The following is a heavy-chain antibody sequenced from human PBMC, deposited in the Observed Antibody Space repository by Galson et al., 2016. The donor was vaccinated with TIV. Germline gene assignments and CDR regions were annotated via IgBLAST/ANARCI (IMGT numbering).Heavy chain of an antibody. V-gene: IGHV3-74*01. CDR2: INTDGDAS. D-gene: IGHD4-23*01. J-gene: IGHJ4*02. CDR1: GFTFSNYW. Sequence: SLRHSCAASGFTFSNYWMHWVRHSPGEGLIYVSRINTDGDASDYADSVKGRFTISRDNVKNIVFLQMTALRVEDTAVYYCARGNPGNPNFWGQGTLVTVSS. CDR3: ARGNPGNPNF.